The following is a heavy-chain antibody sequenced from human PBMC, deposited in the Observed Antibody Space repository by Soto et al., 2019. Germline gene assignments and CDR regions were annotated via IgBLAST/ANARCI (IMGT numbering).Heavy chain of an antibody. CDR1: GYIFRSYC. J-gene: IGHJ4*02. V-gene: IGHV1-18*01. CDR3: AIDNTGVVEVDD. Sequence: QVQLVKYCVEVKPPWAAVKVSCNTSGYIFRSYCINWLRQAPGQALEWMGSITFHNGNTDYAQQFQGRVTLTTDTSTRTAKMEMRNLKPDDTAMYYCAIDNTGVVEVDDWGQGTQLTGS. CDR2: ITFHNGNT. D-gene: IGHD3-10*01.